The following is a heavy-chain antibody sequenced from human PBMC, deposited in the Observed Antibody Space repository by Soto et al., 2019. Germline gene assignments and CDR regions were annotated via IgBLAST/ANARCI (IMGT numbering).Heavy chain of an antibody. D-gene: IGHD3-9*01. CDR2: ISGNGRSL. V-gene: IGHV3-23*01. J-gene: IGHJ4*02. CDR3: AKRPETGFAPFDS. Sequence: EMQLLESGGGFVQPGGSLRLSCAASGFVFSSYAMSWVRQAPGRGLVWVAAISGNGRSLYYGDSMKGRFTISRDNPRHTLYLHLNNLSAEDTAVYYCAKRPETGFAPFDSWGQGILVTVSS. CDR1: GFVFSSYA.